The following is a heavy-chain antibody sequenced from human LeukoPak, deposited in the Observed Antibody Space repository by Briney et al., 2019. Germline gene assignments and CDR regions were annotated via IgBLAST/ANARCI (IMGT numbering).Heavy chain of an antibody. Sequence: SSETLSLTCTVSGGSISSHYWSWIRQPPGKGLEWIAYLFDSVNTKDNPSLQSRLTLSADTSKNQFSLRLSSVTAADTAVYYCATIKRGSIFGYFDFWGQGIKVTVSS. CDR2: LFDSVNT. CDR1: GGSISSHY. CDR3: ATIKRGSIFGYFDF. J-gene: IGHJ4*02. D-gene: IGHD5-18*01. V-gene: IGHV4-59*11.